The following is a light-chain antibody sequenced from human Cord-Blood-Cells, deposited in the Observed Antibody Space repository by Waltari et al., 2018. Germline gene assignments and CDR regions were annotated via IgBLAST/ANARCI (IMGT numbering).Light chain of an antibody. CDR1: QSVSSN. J-gene: IGKJ1*01. V-gene: IGKV3-15*01. CDR2: GAS. CDR3: QQYNNWPPWT. Sequence: EIVITQSPPTLSVSPGQTSPLSCRASQSVSSNLAWYQQNPGQAPRLLIYGASTRATGIPARFSGSGSGTEFTLTISSLQSEDFAVYYCQQYNNWPPWTFGQGTKVEIK.